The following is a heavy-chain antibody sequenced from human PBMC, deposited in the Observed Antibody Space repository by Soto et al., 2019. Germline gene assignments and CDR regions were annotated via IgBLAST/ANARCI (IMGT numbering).Heavy chain of an antibody. J-gene: IGHJ4*02. CDR3: ANIRNVVYAHNAY. V-gene: IGHV3-30*18. D-gene: IGHD2-8*02. CDR2: ISYDGSNK. CDR1: GFTFGSYG. Sequence: LRLSCAASGFTFGSYGMHWVRQAPGKGLEWVAVISYDGSNKYYADSVRGRFAISRDNSNNMLYLQMNSLRAEDTAVYYCANIRNVVYAHNAYWGQGTLVTVSS.